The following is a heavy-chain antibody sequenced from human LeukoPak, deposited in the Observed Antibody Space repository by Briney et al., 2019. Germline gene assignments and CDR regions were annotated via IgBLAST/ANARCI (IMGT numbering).Heavy chain of an antibody. CDR1: GYTFTSYG. V-gene: IGHV1-18*01. CDR2: ISAYNGNT. Sequence: GASVKVSCKASGYTFTSYGISWVRQAPGQGLEWMGWISAYNGNTNYAQKLQGRVTMTTDTSTSTAYMELRSLRSDDTAVYYCARLCSSTSCYVGAFDIWGQGTMVTVSS. J-gene: IGHJ3*02. CDR3: ARLCSSTSCYVGAFDI. D-gene: IGHD2-2*01.